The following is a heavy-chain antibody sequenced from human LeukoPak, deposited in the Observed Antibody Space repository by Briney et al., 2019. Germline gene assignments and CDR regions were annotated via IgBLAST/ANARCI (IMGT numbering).Heavy chain of an antibody. CDR3: ARTVPGYCSGGSCLGY. CDR1: GFTVSSNY. Sequence: GGSLRLSCAASGFTVSSNYMSWVRQAPGKGLVGVSVIFSGRNTYYADSVKGRFTISTDNSKNTLDLQMNSLRAEDTAVYYCARTVPGYCSGGSCLGYWGQGTLVTVSS. CDR2: IFSGRNT. D-gene: IGHD2-15*01. J-gene: IGHJ4*02. V-gene: IGHV3-66*01.